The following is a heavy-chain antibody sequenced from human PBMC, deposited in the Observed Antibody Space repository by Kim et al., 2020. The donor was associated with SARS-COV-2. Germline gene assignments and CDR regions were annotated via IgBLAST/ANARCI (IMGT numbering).Heavy chain of an antibody. CDR3: ARTSPGEGYYYYGMDV. Sequence: KFTGRVTITADESTSTAYMELSSLRSEDTAVYYCARTSPGEGYYYYGMDVWGQGTTVTVSS. V-gene: IGHV1-69*01. J-gene: IGHJ6*02.